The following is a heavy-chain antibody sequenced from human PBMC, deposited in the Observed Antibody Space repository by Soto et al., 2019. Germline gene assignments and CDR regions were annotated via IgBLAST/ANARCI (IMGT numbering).Heavy chain of an antibody. V-gene: IGHV4-39*01. CDR3: ARHSWYSSSSGYYYYMDV. CDR1: GGSISSSSYY. J-gene: IGHJ6*03. D-gene: IGHD6-6*01. Sequence: SETLSLTCTVSGGSISSSSYYWGWIRQPPGKGLEWIGSIYYSGSTYYNPSLKSRVTISVDTSKNQFSLKLSSVTAAATAVYYCARHSWYSSSSGYYYYMDVWGKGTTVTVSS. CDR2: IYYSGST.